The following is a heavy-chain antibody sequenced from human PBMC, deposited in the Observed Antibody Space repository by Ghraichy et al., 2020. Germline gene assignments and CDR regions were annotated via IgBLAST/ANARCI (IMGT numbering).Heavy chain of an antibody. CDR1: GGSISSGGYY. CDR3: ARVRQQEAFGI. Sequence: SETLSLTYTVSGGSISSGGYYWSWIRQHPGKGLEWIGYIYYSGSTYYNPSLKSRVTISVDTSKNQFSLKLSSVTAADMAVYYCARVRQQEAFGIWGQGTMVTVSS. V-gene: IGHV4-31*03. D-gene: IGHD6-13*01. CDR2: IYYSGST. J-gene: IGHJ3*02.